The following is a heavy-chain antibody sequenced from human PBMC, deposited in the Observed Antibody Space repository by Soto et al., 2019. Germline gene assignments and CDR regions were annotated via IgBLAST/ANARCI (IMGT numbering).Heavy chain of an antibody. Sequence: QVQLVESGGGVVQPGRSLRLSCAASGFTFSSYGMHWVRQAPGKGLEWVAVISYDGSNKYYADSVKGRFTISRDNSKNTLYLQMNSLRAEDTVVYYCAKVWGSSGWYTDWFDPWGQGTLVTVSS. D-gene: IGHD6-19*01. CDR1: GFTFSSYG. V-gene: IGHV3-30*18. CDR2: ISYDGSNK. J-gene: IGHJ5*02. CDR3: AKVWGSSGWYTDWFDP.